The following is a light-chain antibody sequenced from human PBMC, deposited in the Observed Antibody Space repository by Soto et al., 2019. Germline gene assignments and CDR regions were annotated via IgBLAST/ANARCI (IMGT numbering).Light chain of an antibody. CDR3: QQYDNYPYT. CDR1: QDIRHN. J-gene: IGKJ2*01. Sequence: DIQMTQSPSSLSTSVGDRVTISCRASQDIRHNLAWFQQRPGKPPKPLIYDVSRLHSGVPSKFSGSGSGTDFTLTISSLQPEDFATYYCQQYDNYPYTFGQGTKVGLK. V-gene: IGKV1-16*02. CDR2: DVS.